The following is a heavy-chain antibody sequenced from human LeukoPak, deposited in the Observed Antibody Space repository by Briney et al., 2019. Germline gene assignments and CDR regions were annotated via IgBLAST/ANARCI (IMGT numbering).Heavy chain of an antibody. J-gene: IGHJ4*02. CDR3: ARDAVGATNFDY. D-gene: IGHD1-26*01. CDR1: GGTFTSYY. Sequence: ASVKVSFKAAGGTFTSYYMHWARQAPGQGLEWMGIINPSGGSTSYAQKFQGRVTMTRDTSTSTVYMELSSLRSEDTAVYYCARDAVGATNFDYWGQGTLVTVSS. CDR2: INPSGGST. V-gene: IGHV1-46*01.